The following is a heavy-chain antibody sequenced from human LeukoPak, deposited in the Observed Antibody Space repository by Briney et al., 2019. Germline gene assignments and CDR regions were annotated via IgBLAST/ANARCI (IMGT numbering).Heavy chain of an antibody. Sequence: PSETLSLICAVSGGSISSGGYSWSWIRQPPGKGLEWIGYIYHSGSTYYNPSLKSRVTISVDRSKNQFSLKLSSVTAADTAVYYCARDRYGDHTYFDYWGQGTLVTVSS. V-gene: IGHV4-30-2*01. CDR2: IYHSGST. D-gene: IGHD4-17*01. CDR1: GGSISSGGYS. J-gene: IGHJ4*02. CDR3: ARDRYGDHTYFDY.